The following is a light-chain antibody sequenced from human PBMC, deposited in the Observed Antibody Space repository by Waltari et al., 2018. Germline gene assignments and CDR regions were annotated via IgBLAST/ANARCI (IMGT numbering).Light chain of an antibody. V-gene: IGKV1D-13*01. CDR1: QDISTA. CDR3: QQFHNYPPT. Sequence: AIQLTQSPSSLSASVRDRVTITCRASQDISTALAWYQQKSGEAPKLLIYDASSLGSGVPSRFSGSGTGTDFTLTISRLQPEDFSTYHCQQFHNYPPTFGQGTRLEIK. CDR2: DAS. J-gene: IGKJ5*01.